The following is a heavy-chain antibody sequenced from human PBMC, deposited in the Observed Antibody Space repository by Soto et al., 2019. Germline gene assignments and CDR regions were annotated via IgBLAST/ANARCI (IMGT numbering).Heavy chain of an antibody. D-gene: IGHD3-10*01. V-gene: IGHV3-48*03. J-gene: IGHJ6*02. CDR3: ARDDGLGLAPYYGMDV. Sequence: EVQLVESGGGLVQPGGSLRLSCAASGFTFSSYEMNWVRQAPGKGLEWVSYISSSGSTIFYADSVKGRFTISRDNAKNSLYLQMNSLRAEDTAVYYCARDDGLGLAPYYGMDVWGQGTTVTLSS. CDR1: GFTFSSYE. CDR2: ISSSGSTI.